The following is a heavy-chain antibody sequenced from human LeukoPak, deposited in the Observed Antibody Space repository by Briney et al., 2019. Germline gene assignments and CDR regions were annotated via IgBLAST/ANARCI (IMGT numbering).Heavy chain of an antibody. V-gene: IGHV3-30-3*01. D-gene: IGHD3-22*01. CDR2: ISYDGSNK. CDR1: GFTFSSYA. CDR3: ARNYYDSSGYYFTTIFDY. J-gene: IGHJ4*02. Sequence: GGSLRLSCAASGFTFSSYAKHWVRQAPGKGLEWVAVISYDGSNKYYADSVKGRFTISRDNSKNTLYLQMNSLRAEDTAVYYCARNYYDSSGYYFTTIFDYWGQGTLVTVSS.